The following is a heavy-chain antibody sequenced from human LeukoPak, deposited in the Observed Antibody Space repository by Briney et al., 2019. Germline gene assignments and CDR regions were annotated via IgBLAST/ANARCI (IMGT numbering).Heavy chain of an antibody. Sequence: PSETLSLTCTVSGGSISTYYWNWIRQPPGKGLEWIGYIYYTGTKYNPSLKSRVTISVDTSKSQFSLKLSSVTAADTAVYYCARGGKAAVRFDLWGRGTLVTVSS. J-gene: IGHJ2*01. CDR1: GGSISTYY. CDR2: IYYTGT. CDR3: ARGGKAAVRFDL. D-gene: IGHD2-15*01. V-gene: IGHV4-59*08.